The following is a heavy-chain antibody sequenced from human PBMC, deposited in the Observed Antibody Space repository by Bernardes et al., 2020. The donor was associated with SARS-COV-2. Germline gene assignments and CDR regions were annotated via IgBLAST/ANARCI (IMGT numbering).Heavy chain of an antibody. Sequence: SETLSLTCAVYGGSFSGYYWSWIRQPPGTGLEWIGEINHSGSTNYNQSLKSRVTISVDTSKNQFSLKLSSLTAADTAVYYCARRTKVTLIWVAVEGWFDPWGQGTLVTVSS. CDR3: ARRTKVTLIWVAVEGWFDP. CDR2: INHSGST. J-gene: IGHJ5*02. D-gene: IGHD3-22*01. CDR1: GGSFSGYY. V-gene: IGHV4-34*01.